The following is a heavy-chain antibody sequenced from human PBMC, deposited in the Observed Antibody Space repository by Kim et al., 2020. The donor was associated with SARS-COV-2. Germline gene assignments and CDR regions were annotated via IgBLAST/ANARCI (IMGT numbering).Heavy chain of an antibody. Sequence: SETLSLTCAVYGGSFSGYYWSWIRQPPGKGLEWIGEINHSGSTNYNPSLKSRVTISVDTSKNQFSLKLSSVTAADTAVYYCARIQQLVLPYYYYYYGMDVWGQGTTVTVSS. V-gene: IGHV4-34*01. CDR3: ARIQQLVLPYYYYYYGMDV. D-gene: IGHD6-13*01. CDR1: GGSFSGYY. J-gene: IGHJ6*02. CDR2: INHSGST.